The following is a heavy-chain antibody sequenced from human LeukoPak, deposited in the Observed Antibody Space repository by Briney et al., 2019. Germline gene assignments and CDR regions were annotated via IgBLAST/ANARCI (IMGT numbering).Heavy chain of an antibody. CDR2: ISSSGSTI. CDR1: GFTFSSYE. CDR3: ARDSRTVPMRYSSGWTPYFDY. D-gene: IGHD6-19*01. J-gene: IGHJ4*02. Sequence: GGSLRLSCAASGFTFSSYEMNWVRQAPGKGLEWVSYISSSGSTIYYADSVKGRFTISRDNAKNSLYLQMNSLRAEDTAVYYCARDSRTVPMRYSSGWTPYFDYWGQGTLVTVSS. V-gene: IGHV3-48*03.